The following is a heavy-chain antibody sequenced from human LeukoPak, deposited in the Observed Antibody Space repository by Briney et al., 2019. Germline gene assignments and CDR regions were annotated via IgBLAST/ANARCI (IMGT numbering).Heavy chain of an antibody. CDR3: ARAWGLLGVSIDY. D-gene: IGHD1-26*01. CDR1: GFTFSSYG. CDR2: IWYDGSNK. V-gene: IGHV3-33*01. Sequence: GGSLRLSCAASGFTFSSYGLHWVRQAPGKGLEWVAVIWYDGSNKYYADSVKGRFTISRDNSKNTLYLQMNSLRAEDTAVYYCARAWGLLGVSIDYWGQGTLVTVSS. J-gene: IGHJ4*02.